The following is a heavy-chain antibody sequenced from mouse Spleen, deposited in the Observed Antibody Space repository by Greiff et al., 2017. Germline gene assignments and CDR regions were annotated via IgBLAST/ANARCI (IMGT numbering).Heavy chain of an antibody. V-gene: IGHV7-3*02. CDR3: ARDRGNYVEYAMDY. CDR2: IRNKANGYTT. CDR1: GFTFTDYY. D-gene: IGHD2-1*01. J-gene: IGHJ4*01. Sequence: EVKLQESGGGLVQPGGSLRLSCATSGFTFTDYYMSWVRQPPGKALEWLGFIRNKANGYTTEYSASVKGRFTISRDNSQSILYLQMNTLRAEDSATYYCARDRGNYVEYAMDYWGQGTSVTVSS.